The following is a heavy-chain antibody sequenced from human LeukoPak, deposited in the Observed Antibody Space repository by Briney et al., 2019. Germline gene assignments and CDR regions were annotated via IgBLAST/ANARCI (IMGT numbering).Heavy chain of an antibody. Sequence: SETLSLTCAVHGGSFSGYYWSWIRQPPGKGLEWIGEINHSGTTNFNPSLKSRVTISVDTSKNQFSLKLSSVTAADTAVYYCARQNYPGRSGWYSGTYYFDYWGQGTLVTVSS. D-gene: IGHD6-19*01. CDR1: GGSFSGYY. CDR2: INHSGTT. V-gene: IGHV4-34*01. J-gene: IGHJ4*02. CDR3: ARQNYPGRSGWYSGTYYFDY.